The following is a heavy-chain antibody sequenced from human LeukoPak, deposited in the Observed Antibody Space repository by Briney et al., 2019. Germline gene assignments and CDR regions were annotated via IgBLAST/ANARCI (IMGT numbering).Heavy chain of an antibody. CDR1: GGSISSSSYS. J-gene: IGHJ3*02. D-gene: IGHD6-19*01. CDR3: ARGTGWNSRGAFDI. Sequence: SETLSLTCTVSGGSISSSSYSWGWIRQPPGKGLEWIGSIYYSGSTYFNPSLKSRVTISVDTSKNQFSLKLNSVTAADTAVYYCARGTGWNSRGAFDIWGQGTMVAVSS. V-gene: IGHV4-39*01. CDR2: IYYSGST.